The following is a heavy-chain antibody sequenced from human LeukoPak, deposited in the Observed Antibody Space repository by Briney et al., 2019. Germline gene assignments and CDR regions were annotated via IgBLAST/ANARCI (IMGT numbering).Heavy chain of an antibody. V-gene: IGHV3-66*01. D-gene: IGHD2-2*01. CDR1: GLTVTSNY. Sequence: GGSLRLSCVPSGLTVTSNYMSCVRQAPGKGLEWVSVTYSGGSTDYADSVKGRFTISRDNSKNTLYLQMNSLRVEDTAVYYCAGGLGYVRSYWGQGTLVTVSS. CDR2: TYSGGST. J-gene: IGHJ4*02. CDR3: AGGLGYVRSY.